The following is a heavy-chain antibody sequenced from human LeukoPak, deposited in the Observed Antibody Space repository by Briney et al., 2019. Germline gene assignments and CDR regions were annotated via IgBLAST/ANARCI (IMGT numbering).Heavy chain of an antibody. CDR2: MNPNSGNT. D-gene: IGHD3-22*01. J-gene: IGHJ6*03. Sequence: GASVKVSCKASGYTFTSYDINWVRQATGQGLEWMGWMNPNSGNTGYAQKFQGRVTMTRNTSISTAYMELSSLRSEDTAVYYCARLGGYYSRTHYYYYMDVWGKGTTVTVSS. CDR1: GYTFTSYD. CDR3: ARLGGYYSRTHYYYYMDV. V-gene: IGHV1-8*01.